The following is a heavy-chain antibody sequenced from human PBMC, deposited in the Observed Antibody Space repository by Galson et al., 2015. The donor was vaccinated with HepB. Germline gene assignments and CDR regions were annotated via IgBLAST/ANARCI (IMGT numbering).Heavy chain of an antibody. CDR1: GYTLTELS. D-gene: IGHD4-23*01. V-gene: IGHV1-24*01. J-gene: IGHJ3*02. Sequence: SVKVSCKVSGYTLTELSMHWVRQAPGKGLEWMGGFDPEDGETIYAQKFQGRVTMTEDTSTDTAYMELSSLRSEDTAVYYCATSATVVTRGVSGGAFDIWGQLTIVTVSS. CDR3: ATSATVVTRGVSGGAFDI. CDR2: FDPEDGET.